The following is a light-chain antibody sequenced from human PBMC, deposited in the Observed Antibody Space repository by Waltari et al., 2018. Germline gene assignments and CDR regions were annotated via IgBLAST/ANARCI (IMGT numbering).Light chain of an antibody. CDR2: KGS. Sequence: QTVVTQEPSLSVSPGGTVTLTCALTSGSVSTTSYARWYQQTPGQPPRTLVYKGSSRSSGVPDRFSGSILGNKAALTITGAQADDESNYYCSLYMGSGIWVFGGGTKLTVL. CDR1: SGSVSTTSY. V-gene: IGLV8-61*01. J-gene: IGLJ3*02. CDR3: SLYMGSGIWV.